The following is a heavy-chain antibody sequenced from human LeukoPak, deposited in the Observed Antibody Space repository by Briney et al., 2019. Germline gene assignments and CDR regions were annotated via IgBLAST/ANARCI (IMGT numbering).Heavy chain of an antibody. Sequence: ASVKVSCKASGYTFTGYYMHWVRQAPGQGLEGMGWINPNSGGTNYAQKFQGRVTMTRDTSISTAYMELSRLRSDDTAVYYCARAYPGIAVADPDERLFDIWGQGTMVTVSS. CDR3: ARAYPGIAVADPDERLFDI. D-gene: IGHD6-19*01. CDR1: GYTFTGYY. J-gene: IGHJ3*02. V-gene: IGHV1-2*02. CDR2: INPNSGGT.